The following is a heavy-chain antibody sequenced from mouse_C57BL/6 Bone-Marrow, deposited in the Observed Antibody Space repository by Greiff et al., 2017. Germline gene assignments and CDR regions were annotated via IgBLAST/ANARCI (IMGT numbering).Heavy chain of an antibody. D-gene: IGHD2-3*01. V-gene: IGHV14-4*01. Sequence: EVQLQQSGAELVRPGASVKLSCTASGFNIKDDYMHWVKQRPEQGLEWIGWIDPENGDTEYASKLQGTATITAATSSNTAYLQLSSLTSEDTAVYYCTYDVYSPFAYWGQGTLVTVSA. CDR3: TYDVYSPFAY. CDR1: GFNIKDDY. J-gene: IGHJ3*01. CDR2: IDPENGDT.